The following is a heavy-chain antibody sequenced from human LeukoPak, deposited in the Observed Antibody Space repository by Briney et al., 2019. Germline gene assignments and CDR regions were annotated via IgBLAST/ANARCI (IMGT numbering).Heavy chain of an antibody. D-gene: IGHD3-22*01. CDR3: ARGAYYYDSSGYGNGAFDI. CDR2: ISAYNGNT. Sequence: ASVKVSCKASGYTFTSYGISWVRQAPGQGLEWMVWISAYNGNTNYAQKLQGRVTMTTDTSTSTAYMELRSLRSDDTAVYYCARGAYYYDSSGYGNGAFDIWGQGTMVTVSS. J-gene: IGHJ3*02. V-gene: IGHV1-18*01. CDR1: GYTFTSYG.